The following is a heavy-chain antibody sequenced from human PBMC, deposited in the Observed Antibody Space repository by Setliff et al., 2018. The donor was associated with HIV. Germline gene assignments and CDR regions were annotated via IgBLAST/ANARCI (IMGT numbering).Heavy chain of an antibody. Sequence: PGGSLRLSCAATGFTFRDYYMSWIRQVPGKGLEWLSYISGTSSDTDYADSVKGRFTISRDNAKTSLYLQMNSLRAEDTAVYYCARIKRGRGYGYYEDYWGQGILVTVTS. CDR1: GFTFRDYY. V-gene: IGHV3-11*03. CDR2: ISGTSSDT. D-gene: IGHD3-22*01. CDR3: ARIKRGRGYGYYEDY. J-gene: IGHJ4*02.